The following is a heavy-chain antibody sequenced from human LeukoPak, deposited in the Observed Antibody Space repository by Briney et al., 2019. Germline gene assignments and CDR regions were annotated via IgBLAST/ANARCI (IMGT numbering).Heavy chain of an antibody. V-gene: IGHV3-23*01. CDR3: AKGRWGLTINNFDL. CDR1: GFSLTTYA. CDR2: ISDRGDNT. J-gene: IGHJ3*01. Sequence: PGGSLRLSCAASGFSLTTYAMGWVRQAPGKGLEWVSVISDRGDNTYYGDSVKGRFTISRDSSKNTLCLQMNSLGGEDTALYYCAKGRWGLTINNFDLWGQGTMVTVSS. D-gene: IGHD7-27*01.